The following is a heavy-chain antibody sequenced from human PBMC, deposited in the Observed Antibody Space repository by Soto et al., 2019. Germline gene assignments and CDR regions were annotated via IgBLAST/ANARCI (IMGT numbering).Heavy chain of an antibody. D-gene: IGHD1-7*01. J-gene: IGHJ3*02. CDR1: GYTFTSYG. V-gene: IGHV1-18*01. Sequence: GASVKVSCKASGYTFTSYGISWVRQAPGQGLEWMGWISAYNGNTNYAQKLQGRVTMTTDTSTSTAYMELRSLRSDDTAVYYCAGFPKNYLIGVFDIWGQGKMVTVSS. CDR3: AGFPKNYLIGVFDI. CDR2: ISAYNGNT.